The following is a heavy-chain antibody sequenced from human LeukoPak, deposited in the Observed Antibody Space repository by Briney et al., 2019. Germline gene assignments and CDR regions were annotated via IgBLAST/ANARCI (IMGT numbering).Heavy chain of an antibody. J-gene: IGHJ3*02. CDR1: FLSIHTSRLE. V-gene: IGHV4-39*01. D-gene: IGHD1-1*01. CDR3: ARHTTWVNSFDI. Sequence: TSETLSLTCSVSFLSIHTSRLELDRIRQPPGKGLEWIGTIYYSGSTYYSPSFKSRVTISIDTSKNQFSLRLSSVTTADTAFYYFARHTTWVNSFDIWGQGTMVTVSS. CDR2: IYYSGST.